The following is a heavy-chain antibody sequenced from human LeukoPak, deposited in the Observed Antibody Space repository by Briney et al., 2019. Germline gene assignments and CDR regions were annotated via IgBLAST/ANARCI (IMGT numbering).Heavy chain of an antibody. CDR2: ISSSSSYI. J-gene: IGHJ4*02. V-gene: IGHV3-21*04. D-gene: IGHD6-6*01. CDR3: AKDLKEYSSSSPLDY. CDR1: GFTFSSYS. Sequence: PGGSLRLSCAASGFTFSSYSMNWVRQAPGKGLEWVSSISSSSSYIYYADSVKGRFTISRDNAKNSLYLQMNSLRAEDTALYYCAKDLKEYSSSSPLDYWGQGTLVTVSS.